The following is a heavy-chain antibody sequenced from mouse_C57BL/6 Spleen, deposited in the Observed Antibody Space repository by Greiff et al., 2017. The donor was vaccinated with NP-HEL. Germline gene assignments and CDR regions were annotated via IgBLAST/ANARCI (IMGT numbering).Heavy chain of an antibody. CDR3: ARIAQATRLDY. CDR2: INPNNGGT. D-gene: IGHD3-2*02. CDR1: GYTFTDYY. J-gene: IGHJ2*01. Sequence: EVQLQQSGPELVKPGASVKISCKASGYTFTDYYMNWVKQSHGKSLEWIGDINPNNGGTSYNQKFKGKATLTVDKSSSTAYMELRSLTSEDSAVYYCARIAQATRLDYWGQGTTLTVSS. V-gene: IGHV1-26*01.